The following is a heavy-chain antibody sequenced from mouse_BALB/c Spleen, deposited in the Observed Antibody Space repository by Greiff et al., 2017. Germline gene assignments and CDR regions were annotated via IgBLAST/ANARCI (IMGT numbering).Heavy chain of an antibody. D-gene: IGHD2-1*01. V-gene: IGHV14-3*02. CDR2: IDPANGNT. CDR3: ARSGNYVNFDY. Sequence: EVKLVESGAELVKPGASVKLSCTASGFNIKDTYMHWVKQRPEQGLEWIGRIDPANGNTKYDPKFQGKATITADTSSNTAYLQLSSLTSEDTAVYYCARSGNYVNFDYWGQGTTLTVSS. CDR1: GFNIKDTY. J-gene: IGHJ2*01.